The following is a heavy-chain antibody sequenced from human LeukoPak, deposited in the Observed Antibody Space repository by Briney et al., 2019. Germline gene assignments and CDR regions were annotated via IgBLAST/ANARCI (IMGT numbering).Heavy chain of an antibody. V-gene: IGHV3-11*01. Sequence: GGSLRLSCAASGFTFSDYYMSWIRQAPGKGLEWVSYISSSGSTIYYADSVKGRFTISRDNAKNSLYLQMNSLRAEDTAVYYCARSWYYYDSSGYSAFDYWGQGTLVTASS. CDR2: ISSSGSTI. CDR1: GFTFSDYY. D-gene: IGHD3-22*01. CDR3: ARSWYYYDSSGYSAFDY. J-gene: IGHJ4*02.